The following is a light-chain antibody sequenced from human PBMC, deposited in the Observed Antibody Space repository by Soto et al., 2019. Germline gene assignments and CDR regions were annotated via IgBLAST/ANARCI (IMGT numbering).Light chain of an antibody. CDR3: QQYGNSPRT. Sequence: EFVLTQSPGTLSLSPGERATLSCRASQSVSSSSLAWYQQKPGQAPRLLIYGASSRATGIPDRFSGSGSGTDFTLTISRLEPEDFAVYYCQQYGNSPRTFGQGTKVEIK. V-gene: IGKV3-20*01. J-gene: IGKJ1*01. CDR2: GAS. CDR1: QSVSSSS.